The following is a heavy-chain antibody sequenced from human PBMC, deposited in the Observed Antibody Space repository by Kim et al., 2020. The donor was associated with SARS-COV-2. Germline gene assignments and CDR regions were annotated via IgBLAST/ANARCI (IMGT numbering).Heavy chain of an antibody. CDR2: IDPSDSYT. Sequence: GESLKISCKGSGYSFTNYWINWVRQMPGKGLEWLGRIDPSDSYTNYSPSFQGHVTISADKSISTAYLQWTSLKASDTAMYYCALAAAQNWFDPWGQGTLV. V-gene: IGHV5-10-1*01. D-gene: IGHD6-13*01. CDR1: GYSFTNYW. J-gene: IGHJ5*02. CDR3: ALAAAQNWFDP.